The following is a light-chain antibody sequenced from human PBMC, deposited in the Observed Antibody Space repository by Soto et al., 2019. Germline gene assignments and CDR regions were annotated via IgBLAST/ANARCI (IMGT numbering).Light chain of an antibody. V-gene: IGKV3-20*01. CDR3: QQYGSSPYT. CDR2: GAS. Sequence: EIVLTQSPGTLSLSPGERATLSCRASQSVSSSYLAGYQQKPGQAPRLLIYGASRRATGIPDRFSGSGSGTAFPITISRLEAEAFVVYYWQQYGSSPYTFGQGTKLEIK. CDR1: QSVSSSY. J-gene: IGKJ2*01.